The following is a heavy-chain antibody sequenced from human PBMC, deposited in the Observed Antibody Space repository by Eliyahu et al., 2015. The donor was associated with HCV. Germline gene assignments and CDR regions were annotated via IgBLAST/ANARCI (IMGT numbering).Heavy chain of an antibody. CDR2: IYYSGST. V-gene: IGHV4-39*01. CDR3: ARRRAGYWYFDL. CDR1: GGSIXXXSYY. Sequence: QLQLQESGPGLVKPSEPLSLXCNVSGGSIXXXSYYLGXICQXPGKGLEWIGGIYYSGSTHYNPSLKSRVTISIDTSKNQFSLKLSSVTAADTAVYYCARRRAGYWYFDLWGRGTLVTVSS. D-gene: IGHD6-19*01. J-gene: IGHJ2*01.